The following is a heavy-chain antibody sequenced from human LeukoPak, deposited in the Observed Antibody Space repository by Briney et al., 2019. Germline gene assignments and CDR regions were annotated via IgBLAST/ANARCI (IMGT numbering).Heavy chain of an antibody. CDR2: ISSSGSTI. D-gene: IGHD3-22*01. CDR1: GFTFSSYE. Sequence: GGPLRLSCAASGFTFSSYEMNWVRQAPGKGREWVSYISSSGSTIYYADSVKGRFTISRDNAKNSLYLQMNSLRAEDTAVYYCARSQGYYDSSGYYIRWGQGTLVTVSS. CDR3: ARSQGYYDSSGYYIR. V-gene: IGHV3-48*03. J-gene: IGHJ4*02.